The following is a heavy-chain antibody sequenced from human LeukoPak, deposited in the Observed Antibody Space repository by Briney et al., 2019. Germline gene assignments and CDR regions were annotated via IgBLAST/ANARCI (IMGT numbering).Heavy chain of an antibody. CDR1: GFTFSSYG. Sequence: GGSLRLSCAASGFTFSSYGMHWVRQAPGKGLEWVAVISYDGSNKYYADSVKGRFTISRDNSKNTLYLQMNSLRAEDTAVYYCAKIAVAGTGYWGRGTLVTVSS. D-gene: IGHD6-19*01. CDR2: ISYDGSNK. CDR3: AKIAVAGTGY. J-gene: IGHJ4*02. V-gene: IGHV3-30*18.